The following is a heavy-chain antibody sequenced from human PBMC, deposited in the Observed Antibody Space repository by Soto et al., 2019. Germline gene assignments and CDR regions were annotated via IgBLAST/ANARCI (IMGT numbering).Heavy chain of an antibody. CDR3: TRATFGARDD. D-gene: IGHD1-26*01. Sequence: EVQLVESGGGLVQPGGSLRLSCTDSGFTFSGDWMHWVRQAPGKGLVWVSRIDPYETGISYADSVKGRFTISRDNAKRTLYLQMNSLRVEDTAVYYCTRATFGARDDWGQGTLVTVSS. CDR2: IDPYETGI. V-gene: IGHV3-74*01. CDR1: GFTFSGDW. J-gene: IGHJ4*02.